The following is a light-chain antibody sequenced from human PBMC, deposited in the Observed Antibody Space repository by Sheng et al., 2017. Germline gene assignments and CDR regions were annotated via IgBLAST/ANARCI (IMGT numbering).Light chain of an antibody. CDR1: KSVGVD. Sequence: ETVMTQSPATLSVSPGKGAILSCRASKSVGVDLAWYQQKPGQAPRLLIYETSPGPLVSRPGSVAVGLGQSSVSQSAACSLKILSVYFCQQYKTRPATWTFGQGTRVDIK. J-gene: IGKJ1*01. CDR2: ETS. CDR3: QQYKTRPATWT. V-gene: IGKV3-15*01.